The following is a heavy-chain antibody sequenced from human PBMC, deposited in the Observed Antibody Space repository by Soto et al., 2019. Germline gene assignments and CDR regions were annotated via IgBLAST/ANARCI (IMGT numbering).Heavy chain of an antibody. CDR3: ARDRSSSGSILGGARFPADAFDI. J-gene: IGHJ3*02. CDR1: GYTFTSYY. Sequence: ASVKVSCKASGYTFTSYYMHWVRQAPGQGLEWMGIINPSGGSTSYAQKFQGRVTMTRDTSTSTVYMELSSLRSEGTAVYYCARDRSSSGSILGGARFPADAFDIWRQGTMVTVSS. CDR2: INPSGGST. V-gene: IGHV1-46*03. D-gene: IGHD6-19*01.